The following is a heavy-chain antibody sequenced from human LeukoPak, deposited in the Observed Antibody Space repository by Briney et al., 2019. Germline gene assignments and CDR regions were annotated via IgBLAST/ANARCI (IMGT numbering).Heavy chain of an antibody. CDR2: IYYSGST. CDR1: GGSISSSSYY. J-gene: IGHJ4*02. Sequence: SETLSLTCTVSGGSISSSSYYWGWIRQPPGKGLEWIGTIYYSGSTYYNPSLKSRVTISVDTSKNQFSLKLSSVTAADTAVYYCARLYDYGDCFDYWGQGTLVTVSS. V-gene: IGHV4-39*01. D-gene: IGHD4-17*01. CDR3: ARLYDYGDCFDY.